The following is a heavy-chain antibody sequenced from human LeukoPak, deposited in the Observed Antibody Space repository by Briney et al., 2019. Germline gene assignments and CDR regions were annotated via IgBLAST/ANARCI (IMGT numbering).Heavy chain of an antibody. J-gene: IGHJ3*02. D-gene: IGHD1-1*01. CDR3: ARQKLERRSLWPAFDI. V-gene: IGHV3-9*01. CDR2: ITWNSGSI. Sequence: GGSLRLSCAASGLTFYDYAMHWVRQAPGKGLEWVSGITWNSGSIAYADSVKGRFTISRDNAKNSLYLQVNSLRSEDTALYYCARQKLERRSLWPAFDIWGQGTMDTVSS. CDR1: GLTFYDYA.